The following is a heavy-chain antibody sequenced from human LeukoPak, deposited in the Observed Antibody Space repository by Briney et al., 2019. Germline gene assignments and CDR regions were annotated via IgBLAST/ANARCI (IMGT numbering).Heavy chain of an antibody. Sequence: GGSLRLSCAASGFTFSSYEMNWVRQAPGKGLEWVSYISSSGSTIYYADSVKSRFTISRDNAKNSLYLQMNSLRAEDTAVYYCARDPVIVGAYFDYWGQGTLVTVSS. CDR3: ARDPVIVGAYFDY. J-gene: IGHJ4*02. D-gene: IGHD1-26*01. CDR1: GFTFSSYE. V-gene: IGHV3-48*03. CDR2: ISSSGSTI.